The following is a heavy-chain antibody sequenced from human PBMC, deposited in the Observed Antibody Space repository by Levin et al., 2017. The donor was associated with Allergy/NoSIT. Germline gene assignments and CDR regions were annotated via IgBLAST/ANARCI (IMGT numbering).Heavy chain of an antibody. CDR2: IYWDDDK. J-gene: IGHJ4*02. CDR1: GFSLSTSGVG. D-gene: IGHD3-10*01. V-gene: IGHV2-5*02. CDR3: AHRGMGITMVRGVIFGY. Sequence: SGPTLVKPTQTLTLTCTFSGFSLSTSGVGVGWIRQPPGKALEWLALIYWDDDKRYSPSLKSRLTITKDTSKNQVVLTMTNMDPVDTATYYCAHRGMGITMVRGVIFGYWGQGTLVTVSS.